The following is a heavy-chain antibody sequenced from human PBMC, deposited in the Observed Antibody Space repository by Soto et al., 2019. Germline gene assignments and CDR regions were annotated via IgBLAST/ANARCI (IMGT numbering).Heavy chain of an antibody. CDR1: GGTFSSYA. J-gene: IGHJ4*02. CDR2: IVPIVDTS. Sequence: QVQLVQSGAEVRQPASSVKVSCKTSGGTFSSYAISWVRQAPGQGLEWMGGIVPIVDTSTYAQKFKGRVTITADESTSTAYMELSSLRSDDTAIYYCGRVLAIPAYPDNWGQGTLVTVSS. CDR3: GRVLAIPAYPDN. D-gene: IGHD3-3*02. V-gene: IGHV1-69*12.